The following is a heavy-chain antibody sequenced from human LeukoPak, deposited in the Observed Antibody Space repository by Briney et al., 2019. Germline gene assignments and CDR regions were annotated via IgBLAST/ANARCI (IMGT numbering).Heavy chain of an antibody. CDR2: ISGSGGGT. D-gene: IGHD1-26*01. CDR1: GFTFSGYA. Sequence: GGSLRLSCAASGFTFSGYAMSWVRQAPGQGLEGVSAISGSGGGTYYAASVKGGFTISSDNAKNSLYLQMNSLRDEDTAVYYCASSGSYRFDYWGQGTLVTVSS. V-gene: IGHV3-23*01. J-gene: IGHJ4*02. CDR3: ASSGSYRFDY.